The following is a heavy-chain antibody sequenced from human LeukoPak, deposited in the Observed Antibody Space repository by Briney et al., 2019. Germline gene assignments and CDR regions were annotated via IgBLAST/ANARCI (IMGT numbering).Heavy chain of an antibody. V-gene: IGHV3-21*01. Sequence: PGGSLRLSCAASGFTFSSYSMNWVRQAPGKGLEWVSSISSSSSYIYYADSVKGRFTISRDNAKNSLYLQMNSLRAEDTAVYYCALLAAPLIAAAGTDYYYGMDVWGQGTTVTVSS. CDR3: ALLAAPLIAAAGTDYYYGMDV. D-gene: IGHD6-13*01. CDR1: GFTFSSYS. J-gene: IGHJ6*02. CDR2: ISSSSSYI.